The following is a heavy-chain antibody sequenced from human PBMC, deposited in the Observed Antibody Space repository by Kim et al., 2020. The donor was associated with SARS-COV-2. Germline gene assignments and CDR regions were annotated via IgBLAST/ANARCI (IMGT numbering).Heavy chain of an antibody. CDR3: ARDMEVVHYYGSGSYGDY. Sequence: GGSLRLSCAASGFTFSSYWMSWVRQAPGKGLEWVANIKQDGSEKYYVDSVKGRFTISRDNAKNSLYLQMNSLRAEDTAVYYCARDMEVVHYYGSGSYGDYWGQGTLVTVSS. D-gene: IGHD3-10*01. J-gene: IGHJ4*02. V-gene: IGHV3-7*01. CDR1: GFTFSSYW. CDR2: IKQDGSEK.